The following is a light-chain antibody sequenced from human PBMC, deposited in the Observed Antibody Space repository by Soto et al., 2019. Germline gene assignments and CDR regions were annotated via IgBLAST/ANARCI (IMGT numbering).Light chain of an antibody. CDR3: QQYKHLIT. CDR1: QDISNY. V-gene: IGKV1-33*01. J-gene: IGKJ5*01. Sequence: DIQMTQSPSSLSASVGDRVTITGQASQDISNYLNWYQQKPGKAPKLLIYDASNLETGVPSRFSGRGYGTDFTFTITSLQPADIATYYCQQYKHLITFGQGTRLEIK. CDR2: DAS.